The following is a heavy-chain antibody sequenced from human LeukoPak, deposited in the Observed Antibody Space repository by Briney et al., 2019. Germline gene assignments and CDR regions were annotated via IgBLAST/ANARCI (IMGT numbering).Heavy chain of an antibody. CDR1: GFTFSSYA. CDR2: IRGSGDST. CDR3: AKDKVSGTSGRGMDV. V-gene: IGHV3-23*01. J-gene: IGHJ6*02. Sequence: GGSLRLSCAASGFTFSSYAMTWVRQAPGKGLEWVSSIRGSGDSTYYADSVKGRFTLSRDNSKNTLYLQMNSLRAEDTALYYCAKDKVSGTSGRGMDVWGQGTTVTVSS. D-gene: IGHD1-1*01.